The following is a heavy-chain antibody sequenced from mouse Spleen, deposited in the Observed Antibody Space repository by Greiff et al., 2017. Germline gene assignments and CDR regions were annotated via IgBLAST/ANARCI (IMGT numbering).Heavy chain of an antibody. CDR2: INPSTGGT. J-gene: IGHJ2*01. CDR3: VTTVVAPFDY. V-gene: IGHV1-42*01. Sequence: VQLKESGPELVKPGASVKISCKASGYSFTGYYMNWVKQSPEKSLEWIGEINPSTGGTTYNQKFKAKATLTVDKSSSTAYMQLKSLTSEDSAVYYCVTTVVAPFDYWGQGTTLTVSS. D-gene: IGHD1-1*01. CDR1: GYSFTGYY.